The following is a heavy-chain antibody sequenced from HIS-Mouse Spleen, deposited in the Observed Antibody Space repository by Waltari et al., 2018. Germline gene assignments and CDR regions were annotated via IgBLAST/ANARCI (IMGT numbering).Heavy chain of an antibody. CDR3: ARVKS. V-gene: IGHV4-38-2*02. CDR2: IYHSGST. CDR1: GYSISSGYY. Sequence: QVQLQESGPGLVKPSETLSLTCTVSGYSISSGYYWGWIRQPPGKGLEWIGSIYHSGSTSYNPSLKSRVTISADTSKNQCSLKLSSLTAADTAVYSCARVKSWGQGTLVTVSS. J-gene: IGHJ5*02.